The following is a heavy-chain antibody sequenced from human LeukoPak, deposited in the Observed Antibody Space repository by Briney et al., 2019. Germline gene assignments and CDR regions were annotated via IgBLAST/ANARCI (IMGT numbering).Heavy chain of an antibody. J-gene: IGHJ4*02. CDR1: GGSISSSSFY. V-gene: IGHV4-39*07. D-gene: IGHD3-22*01. CDR3: ARVTGYMIEDYFDY. CDR2: IHHSGST. Sequence: SETLSLTCTVSGGSISSSSFYWGWIRQPPGKGLEWIGSIHHSGSTYYNPSLKSRVTISVDTSKNQFSLKLSSVTAADTAVYYCARVTGYMIEDYFDYWGQGTLVTVSS.